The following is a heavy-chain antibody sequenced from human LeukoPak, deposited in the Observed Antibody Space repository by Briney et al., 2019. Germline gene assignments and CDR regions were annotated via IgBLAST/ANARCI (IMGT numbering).Heavy chain of an antibody. CDR1: GFTFSDYY. CDR2: ISSSGSTI. CDR3: ARDPRDGYNFYQGASFDM. V-gene: IGHV3-11*01. Sequence: NPGGSLRLSCAASGFTFSDYYMSWIRQAPGKGLEWVSYISSSGSTIYYADSVKGRFTISRENAENSLYLQMDSLRVEDTAVYYCARDPRDGYNFYQGASFDMWGQGTMVTVSS. D-gene: IGHD5-24*01. J-gene: IGHJ3*02.